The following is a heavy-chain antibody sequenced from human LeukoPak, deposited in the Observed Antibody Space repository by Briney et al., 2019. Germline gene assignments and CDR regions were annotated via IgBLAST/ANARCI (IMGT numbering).Heavy chain of an antibody. J-gene: IGHJ5*02. CDR1: GFTFNSYW. D-gene: IGHD6-19*01. CDR3: ARDHIAVAGINWFDP. V-gene: IGHV3-74*01. CDR2: INIDGSTT. Sequence: PGGSLRLSCAASGFTFNSYWMHWVRHAPGTGLVWVSRINIDGSTTTYADSVKGRFTISRDNAKNTLYLQMNSLRAEDTAVYYCARDHIAVAGINWFDPWGQGTLVTVSS.